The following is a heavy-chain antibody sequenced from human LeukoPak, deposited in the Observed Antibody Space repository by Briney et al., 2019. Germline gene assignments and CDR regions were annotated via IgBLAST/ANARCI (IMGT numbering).Heavy chain of an antibody. CDR1: GFTFRNYW. Sequence: PGGSLRLSCGASGFTFRNYWMNWVRQAPGKGPEWVANIKEDGSEKYYVDSVKGRFTISRDNAKNSLYLQMSGLRDGDTAVYYCARGRRDTQYQVFDYWGLGILVTVSS. CDR2: IKEDGSEK. D-gene: IGHD2-2*01. J-gene: IGHJ4*02. V-gene: IGHV3-7*01. CDR3: ARGRRDTQYQVFDY.